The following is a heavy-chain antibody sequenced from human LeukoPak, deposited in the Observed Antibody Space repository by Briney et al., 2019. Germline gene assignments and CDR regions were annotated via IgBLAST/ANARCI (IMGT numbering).Heavy chain of an antibody. CDR2: ISYDGSNK. Sequence: GGSLRLSCAASGFTFSSYGMHWVRQAPGKGLEWVAVISYDGSNKYYADSVKGRFTISRDNSRNTLYLQMNSLRAEDTAVYYCASPGSYVDYWGQGTLVTVSS. CDR3: ASPGSYVDY. V-gene: IGHV3-30*03. CDR1: GFTFSSYG. D-gene: IGHD1-26*01. J-gene: IGHJ4*02.